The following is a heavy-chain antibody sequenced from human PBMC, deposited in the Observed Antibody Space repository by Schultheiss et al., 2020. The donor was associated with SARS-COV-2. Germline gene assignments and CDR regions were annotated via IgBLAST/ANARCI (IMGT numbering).Heavy chain of an antibody. Sequence: GGSLRLSCAASGFTFSSYSMNWVRQAPGKGLEWVANIKQDGSEKYYVDSVKGRFSISRDNAKNSLYVQMNSLRVEDTAVYYCARRRCSSTSCFFDYWGQGTLVTVSS. CDR3: ARRRCSSTSCFFDY. D-gene: IGHD2-2*01. J-gene: IGHJ4*02. V-gene: IGHV3-7*03. CDR1: GFTFSSYS. CDR2: IKQDGSEK.